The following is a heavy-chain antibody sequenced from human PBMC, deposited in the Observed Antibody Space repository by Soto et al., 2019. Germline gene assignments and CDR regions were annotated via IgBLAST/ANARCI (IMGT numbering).Heavy chain of an antibody. CDR2: INPNSGGT. Sequence: ASVKVSCKAFGYTLSTYYVHWVRQAPGQGLEWMGWINPNSGGTNYAQKFQGWVTMTRDTSISTAYMELSRLRSDDTAVYYCARKAMTANDAFDIWGQGTMVTVSS. V-gene: IGHV1-2*04. D-gene: IGHD5-18*01. J-gene: IGHJ3*02. CDR1: GYTLSTYY. CDR3: ARKAMTANDAFDI.